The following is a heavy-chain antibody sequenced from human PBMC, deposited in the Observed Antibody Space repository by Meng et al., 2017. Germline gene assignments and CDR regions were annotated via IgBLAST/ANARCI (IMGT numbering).Heavy chain of an antibody. V-gene: IGHV3-7*01. Sequence: GESLKISCAASRFTFSSYWMSWVRQAPGKGLEWVANIKQDGSEKYYVDSVKGRFTISRDNAKNSLYLQMNSLRAEDTAVYYCARPSDYDILTGPGGYWGQGTMVTVSS. CDR2: IKQDGSEK. CDR1: RFTFSSYW. D-gene: IGHD3-9*01. CDR3: ARPSDYDILTGPGGY. J-gene: IGHJ4*02.